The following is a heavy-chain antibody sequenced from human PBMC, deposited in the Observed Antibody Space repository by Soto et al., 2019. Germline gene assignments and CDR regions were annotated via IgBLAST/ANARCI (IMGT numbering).Heavy chain of an antibody. CDR1: GYTFTSYG. Sequence: KASGYTFTSYGISWVRQAPGQGLEWMGWISAYNGNTNYAQKLQGRVTMTTDTSTSTAYMELRSLRSDDTAVYYCARDWAWNDQNPHTLDYWGQGTLVTVSS. CDR3: ARDWAWNDQNPHTLDY. J-gene: IGHJ4*02. CDR2: ISAYNGNT. D-gene: IGHD1-1*01. V-gene: IGHV1-18*04.